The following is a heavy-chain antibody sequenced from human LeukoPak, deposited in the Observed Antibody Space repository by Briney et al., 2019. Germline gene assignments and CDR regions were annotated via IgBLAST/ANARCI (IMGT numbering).Heavy chain of an antibody. Sequence: TGGSLRLSCAASGFTFSSYGMRWVRQAPGKGLEWVAVIWYDGSNKYYADSVKGRFTISRDNSKNTLYLQMNSLRAEDTAVYYCARDRWTVFGYYYGMDVWGQGTTVTVSS. CDR2: IWYDGSNK. V-gene: IGHV3-33*01. CDR3: ARDRWTVFGYYYGMDV. J-gene: IGHJ6*02. CDR1: GFTFSSYG. D-gene: IGHD4-23*01.